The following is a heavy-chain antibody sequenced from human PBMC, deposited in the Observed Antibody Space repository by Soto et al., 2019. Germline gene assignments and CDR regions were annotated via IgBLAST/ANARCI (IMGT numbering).Heavy chain of an antibody. J-gene: IGHJ6*02. CDR3: ARNEYSTTFYYYGMDV. Sequence: QVQLVQSGAEVKKPGSSVKVSCKASGGTFSSYAITWVRQAPGQGLKWMGRIIPIFGTANYNQKFQGRVTITADESTSTAYMELSSLRSEDTAVYYCARNEYSTTFYYYGMDVWGQGTTVTVSS. D-gene: IGHD6-6*01. CDR2: IIPIFGTA. CDR1: GGTFSSYA. V-gene: IGHV1-69*01.